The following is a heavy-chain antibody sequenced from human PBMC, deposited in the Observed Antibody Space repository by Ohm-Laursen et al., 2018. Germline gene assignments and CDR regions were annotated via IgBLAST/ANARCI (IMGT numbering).Heavy chain of an antibody. J-gene: IGHJ4*02. D-gene: IGHD3-22*01. CDR3: ARGRNYYDSSGYSDY. CDR1: GYTFNGHY. CDR2: INPNSGTT. Sequence: ASVKVSCKASGYTFNGHYMHWVRQAPGQGLEWMGWINPNSGTTDYAQKFQGRVTMTRNTSISTVYMELSSLRSEDTAVYYCARGRNYYDSSGYSDYWGQGTLVTVSA. V-gene: IGHV1-8*02.